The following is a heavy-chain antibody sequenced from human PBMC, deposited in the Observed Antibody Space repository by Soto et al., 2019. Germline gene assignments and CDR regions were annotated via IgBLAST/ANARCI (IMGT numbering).Heavy chain of an antibody. V-gene: IGHV4-31*03. D-gene: IGHD3-10*01. Sequence: SETLSLTCSVSGDSISDGHYWSWIRQHPGEGLEWIGNIYYSGSTYYNPSLKSRVTISVDTSKNQFSLKLSSVTAADTAVYSCARAMVREVIHLVFDYWGQGTLVTVSS. CDR1: GDSISDGHY. CDR2: IYYSGST. CDR3: ARAMVREVIHLVFDY. J-gene: IGHJ4*02.